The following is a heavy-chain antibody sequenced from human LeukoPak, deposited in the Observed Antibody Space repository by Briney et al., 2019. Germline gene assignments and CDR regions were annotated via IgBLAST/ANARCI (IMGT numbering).Heavy chain of an antibody. V-gene: IGHV1-18*01. CDR3: ARLYTVTPYYYYYYMDV. D-gene: IGHD4-11*01. CDR1: GYTFTSYG. J-gene: IGHJ6*03. CDR2: ISAYNGNT. Sequence: ASVKVSCKASGYTFTSYGISWVRQAPGQGLEWMGWISAYNGNTNYAQKLQGRVTMTTDTSTSTAYMELRSLRSDDTAVYYCARLYTVTPYYYYYYMDVWGKGTTVTVSS.